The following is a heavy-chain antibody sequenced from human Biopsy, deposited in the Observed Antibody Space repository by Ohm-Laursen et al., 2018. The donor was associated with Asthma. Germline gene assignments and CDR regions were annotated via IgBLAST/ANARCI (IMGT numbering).Heavy chain of an antibody. Sequence: GASVEASCKSLGGTFNTYVIGWARQAPGHGLEWMGGINSVFGTTTYPQKFHDRVTITADDSTSTVYMELSSLRSEDMSVYYCARKAGSCISRTCYSLDFWGQGTLVTVSS. CDR3: ARKAGSCISRTCYSLDF. D-gene: IGHD2-2*01. CDR2: INSVFGTT. J-gene: IGHJ4*02. V-gene: IGHV1-69*13. CDR1: GGTFNTYV.